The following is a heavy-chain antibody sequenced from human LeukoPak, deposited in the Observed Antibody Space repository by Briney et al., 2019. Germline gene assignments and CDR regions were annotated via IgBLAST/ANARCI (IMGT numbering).Heavy chain of an antibody. CDR1: GVTFSSHA. D-gene: IGHD2-2*01. CDR2: LSGSGYNK. CDR3: AKDPYGTRYFDY. J-gene: IGHJ4*02. Sequence: GVSLRLSCAASGVTFSSHALSWVRQAPGKGLEWVSSLSGSGYNKYYADSVKGRFTISRDNSKNTVYLQMNSLRAEDTAVYYCAKDPYGTRYFDYWGQGTLVTVSS. V-gene: IGHV3-23*01.